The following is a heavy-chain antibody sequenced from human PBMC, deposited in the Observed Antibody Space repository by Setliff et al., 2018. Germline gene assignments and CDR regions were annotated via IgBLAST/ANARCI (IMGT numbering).Heavy chain of an antibody. D-gene: IGHD2-15*01. CDR1: GGTFSNYG. CDR3: ARSPAVLGIVYLDP. CDR2: IIPMFGTP. J-gene: IGHJ5*02. V-gene: IGHV1-69*05. Sequence: SVKVSCKASGGTFSNYGVSWVRQAPGQGLEWMGGIIPMFGTPAYTQKFQDRVTITTDESTSTAYMELNSLTSEDTAVYYCARSPAVLGIVYLDPWGQGTLVTV.